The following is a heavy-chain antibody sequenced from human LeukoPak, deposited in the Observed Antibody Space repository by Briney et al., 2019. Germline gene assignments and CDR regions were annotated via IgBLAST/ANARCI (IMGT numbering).Heavy chain of an antibody. V-gene: IGHV3-21*01. CDR3: ARDGSDSSAEYFQH. J-gene: IGHJ1*01. CDR1: GFTFSSYS. Sequence: PGGSLRLSCAASGFTFSSYSMNWVRQAPGKGLEWVSSISSSSSYIYYADSVKGRFTISRDNAKNSLYLQMKSLRAEDTAVYYCARDGSDSSAEYFQHWGQGTLVTVSS. CDR2: ISSSSSYI. D-gene: IGHD5-12*01.